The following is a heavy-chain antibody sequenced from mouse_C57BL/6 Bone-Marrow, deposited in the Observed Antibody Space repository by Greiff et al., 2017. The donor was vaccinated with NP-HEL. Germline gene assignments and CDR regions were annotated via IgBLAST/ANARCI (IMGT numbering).Heavy chain of an antibody. CDR2: ISSGSSTI. D-gene: IGHD1-1*01. V-gene: IGHV5-17*01. CDR1: GFTFSDYG. Sequence: EVKLVESGGGLVKPGGSLKLSCAASGFTFSDYGMHWVRQAPEKGLEWVAYISSGSSTIYYADTVKGRFTISRDNAKNTLFLQMTSLRSEDTAMYYCAKSLFIYYYGTLDYGGQGTTLTVSS. J-gene: IGHJ2*01. CDR3: AKSLFIYYYGTLDY.